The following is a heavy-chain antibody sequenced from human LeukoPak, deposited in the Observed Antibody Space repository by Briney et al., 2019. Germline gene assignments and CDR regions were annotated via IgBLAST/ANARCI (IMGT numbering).Heavy chain of an antibody. CDR1: GYTFTGYY. CDR2: INPNSGGT. D-gene: IGHD5-12*01. CDR3: ARGIVATDLLFDY. Sequence: SVKVSCKASGYTFTGYYMHWVRQAPGQGLEWMGWINPNSGGTNYAQKFQGWVTMTRDTSISTAYMELSRLRSDDTAVYYCARGIVATDLLFDYWGQGTLVTVSS. J-gene: IGHJ4*02. V-gene: IGHV1-2*04.